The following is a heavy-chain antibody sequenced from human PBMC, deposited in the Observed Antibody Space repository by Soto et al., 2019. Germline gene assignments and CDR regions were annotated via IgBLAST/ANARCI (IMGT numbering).Heavy chain of an antibody. CDR1: GFTFSSYA. V-gene: IGHV3-30-3*01. CDR2: ISYDGSNK. D-gene: IGHD3-22*01. Sequence: QVQLVESGGGVVQPGRSLRLSCAASGFTFSSYAMHWVRQAPGKGLEWVAVISYDGSNKYYADSVKGRFTISRDNSKNTLYLQMNSLRAEDTAVYYCVRAIGHYGMDVWGRGTTVTVSS. J-gene: IGHJ6*02. CDR3: VRAIGHYGMDV.